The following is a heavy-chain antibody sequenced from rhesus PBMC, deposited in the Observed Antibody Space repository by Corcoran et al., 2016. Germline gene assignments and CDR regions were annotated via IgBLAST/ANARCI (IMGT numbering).Heavy chain of an antibody. CDR3: SRYSLYSSCWSDFDY. D-gene: IGHD6S26*01. CDR2: INGNSGST. CDR1: GGSFSSYW. Sequence: QVQLQESGPGLVKPSETLSLPCAVAGGSFSSYWWSWIRQPPGKGLEWIGEINGNSGSTNYNTSLKSRFTISTDASKNQLALKLSSVTAADTAVYYYSRYSLYSSCWSDFDYWGQGVLVTVSS. J-gene: IGHJ4*01. V-gene: IGHV4-80*01.